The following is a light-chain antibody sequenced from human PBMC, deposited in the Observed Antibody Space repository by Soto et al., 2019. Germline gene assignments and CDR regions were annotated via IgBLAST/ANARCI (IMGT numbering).Light chain of an antibody. CDR1: SSNIRNNY. CDR3: GTWDSSLSIYV. J-gene: IGLJ1*01. V-gene: IGLV1-51*01. CDR2: DNN. Sequence: QSVLTQPPSVSAAPGQKVTISCSGSSSNIRNNYVSWYQQLPGTAPRLLIYDNNKRPSGIPDRFSGSKSGTSATLGITGLQTGGEADYYCGTWDSSLSIYVFGTGTKVTVL.